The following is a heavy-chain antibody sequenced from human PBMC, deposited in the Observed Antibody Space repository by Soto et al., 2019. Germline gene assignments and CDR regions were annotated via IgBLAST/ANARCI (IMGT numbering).Heavy chain of an antibody. D-gene: IGHD4-17*01. CDR2: ISSSGSTI. Sequence: GGSLRLSCAASGFTFSDYYMSWIRQAPGKGLEWVSYISSSGSTIYYADSVKGRFTISRDNAKNSLYLQMNSLRAEDTAVYYCARGPTDYGDYTHGSKFDLWGRGTLVTVSS. V-gene: IGHV3-11*01. CDR1: GFTFSDYY. J-gene: IGHJ2*01. CDR3: ARGPTDYGDYTHGSKFDL.